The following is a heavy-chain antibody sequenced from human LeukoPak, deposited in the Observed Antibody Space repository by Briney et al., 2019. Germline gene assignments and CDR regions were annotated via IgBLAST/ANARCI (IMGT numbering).Heavy chain of an antibody. CDR1: GFSLSTSGVG. D-gene: IGHD6-13*01. Sequence: SGPTLVKPTQTLTLTCTFSGFSLSTSGVGVGWIRQPPGKALEWLPLIYWDDDKRYSPSLKSRLTITKDTSKNQVVLTMTNMDPVDTATYYCAHLGGYSSSWQGAIDYWGQGTLVTVSS. CDR2: IYWDDDK. CDR3: AHLGGYSSSWQGAIDY. V-gene: IGHV2-5*02. J-gene: IGHJ4*02.